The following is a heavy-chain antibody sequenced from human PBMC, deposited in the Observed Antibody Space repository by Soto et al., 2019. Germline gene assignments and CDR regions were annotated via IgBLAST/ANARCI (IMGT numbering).Heavy chain of an antibody. CDR1: GFSFSISP. J-gene: IGHJ4*02. V-gene: IGHV3-30-3*01. CDR3: ARDPKTSGGQHWAFNYFDS. D-gene: IGHD7-27*01. Sequence: GGSLRLSCAASGFSFSISPMHWVRQAPGKGPEWVALISYDGTNKFYADSVKGRFTISRDNSKSTLYLQVDSLRPEDAAVYYCARDPKTSGGQHWAFNYFDSWGQGTLVTVSS. CDR2: ISYDGTNK.